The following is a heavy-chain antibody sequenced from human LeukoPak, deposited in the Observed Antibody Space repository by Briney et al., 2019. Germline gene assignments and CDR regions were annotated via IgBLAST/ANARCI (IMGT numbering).Heavy chain of an antibody. CDR1: AFTFSNYG. D-gene: IGHD1-1*01. Sequence: PGGSLRLSCAASAFTFSNYGMNWVRQAPGKGLEWVSSISDSGTYIYYADSVKGRFTISRDNAKNSLYLQMNSLRAEDTAVYYCARETGTQPPYNWFDPWGQGTLVTVSS. V-gene: IGHV3-21*01. CDR3: ARETGTQPPYNWFDP. J-gene: IGHJ5*02. CDR2: ISDSGTYI.